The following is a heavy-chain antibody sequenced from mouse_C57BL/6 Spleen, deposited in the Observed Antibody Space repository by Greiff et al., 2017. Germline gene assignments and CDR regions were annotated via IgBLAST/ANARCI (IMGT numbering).Heavy chain of an antibody. Sequence: QVQLQQPGAELVKPGASVKLSCKASGYTFTSYWMHWVKQRPGQGLEWIGMIHPNSGSTNYNEKFKSKATLTVDKSSSTAYMQLSSLTSEDSAVYYCARKGNYVDAMDYWGQGTSVTVSS. J-gene: IGHJ4*01. CDR1: GYTFTSYW. V-gene: IGHV1-64*01. CDR2: IHPNSGST. CDR3: ARKGNYVDAMDY. D-gene: IGHD2-1*01.